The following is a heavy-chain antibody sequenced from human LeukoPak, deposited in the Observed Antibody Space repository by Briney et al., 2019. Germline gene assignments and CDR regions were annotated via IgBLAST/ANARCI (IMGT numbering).Heavy chain of an antibody. CDR2: IIPIFGTA. J-gene: IGHJ3*02. CDR1: GGTFSSYA. D-gene: IGHD3-10*01. CDR3: ASERGRDDAFDI. Sequence: SVKVSCRASGGTFSSYAISWVRQAPGQGLEWMGGIIPIFGTANYAQKFQGRVTITADKSTSTAYMELSSLRSEDTAVYYCASERGRDDAFDIWGQGTMVTVSS. V-gene: IGHV1-69*06.